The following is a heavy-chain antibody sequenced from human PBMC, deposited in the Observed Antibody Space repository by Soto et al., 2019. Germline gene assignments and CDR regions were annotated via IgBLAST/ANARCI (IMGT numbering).Heavy chain of an antibody. Sequence: GGSLRLSCAASGLTFSSYSMNWVRQAPGKGLEWVSSISSSSSYIYYADSVKGRFTISRDNAKNSLYLQMNSLRAEDTAVYYCARDSSSSSEFNWFDPWGQGTLVTVSS. D-gene: IGHD6-13*01. J-gene: IGHJ5*02. V-gene: IGHV3-21*01. CDR1: GLTFSSYS. CDR2: ISSSSSYI. CDR3: ARDSSSSSEFNWFDP.